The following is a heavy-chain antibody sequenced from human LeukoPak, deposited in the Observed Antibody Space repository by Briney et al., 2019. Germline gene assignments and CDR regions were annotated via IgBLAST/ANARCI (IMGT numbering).Heavy chain of an antibody. CDR3: ARVYYYFYMDV. J-gene: IGHJ6*03. V-gene: IGHV1-2*02. CDR2: INPNSGGT. Sequence: GASVKVSCKASGYRFTDYYIHWVRQAPGQGLEWMGWINPNSGGTNYAQNFQGRVTMTRDTFISTAYMEQTSLRSDDTAVYYCARVYYYFYMDVWGKGTTLTVSS. CDR1: GYRFTDYY.